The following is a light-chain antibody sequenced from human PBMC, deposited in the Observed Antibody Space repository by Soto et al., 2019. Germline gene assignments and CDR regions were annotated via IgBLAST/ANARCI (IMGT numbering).Light chain of an antibody. CDR2: KAS. Sequence: DIQMTQSPSTLSASVGDRVTITCRASQSINSWLAWYQQTPGKAPNLLIYKASSLQSGVPSRFSGSGSGTQFTLTISSLQPDDSAIYYCQQYHNYPVSCGQGTKLEIK. V-gene: IGKV1-5*03. CDR1: QSINSW. J-gene: IGKJ2*01. CDR3: QQYHNYPVS.